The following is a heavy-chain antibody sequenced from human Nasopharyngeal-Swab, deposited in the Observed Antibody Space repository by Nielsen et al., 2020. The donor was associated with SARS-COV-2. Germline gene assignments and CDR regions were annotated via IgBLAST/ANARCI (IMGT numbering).Heavy chain of an antibody. CDR3: AREGGRFSSTWYYYSYGMDV. V-gene: IGHV3-21*06. CDR2: ISGSNNYT. D-gene: IGHD6-13*01. Sequence: VRQAPGKGLEWVASISGSNNYTYYADPVKGRFTISRDNAKNSLFPQVNSLRAEDTAVYYCAREGGRFSSTWYYYSYGMDVWGQGTTVTVSS. J-gene: IGHJ6*02.